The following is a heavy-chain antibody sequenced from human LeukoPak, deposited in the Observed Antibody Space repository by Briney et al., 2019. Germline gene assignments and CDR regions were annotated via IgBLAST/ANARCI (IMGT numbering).Heavy chain of an antibody. V-gene: IGHV1-69*13. CDR3: SGYCSSTSCYGFDY. D-gene: IGHD2-2*01. CDR1: GYTFTSYG. Sequence: SVKVSCKASGYTFTSYGISWVRQAPGQGLEWMGGIIPIFGTANYAQKFQGRVTISADESTSTAYMELSSLRSEDTAVYYCSGYCSSTSCYGFDYWGQGALVTVSS. CDR2: IIPIFGTA. J-gene: IGHJ4*02.